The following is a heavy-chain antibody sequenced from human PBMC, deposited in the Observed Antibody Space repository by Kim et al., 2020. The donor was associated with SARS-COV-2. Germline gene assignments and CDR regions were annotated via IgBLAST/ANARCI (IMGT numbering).Heavy chain of an antibody. Sequence: SETLSLTCTVSGGSISSGDYYWSWIRQPPGKGLEWIGYIYYSGSTYYNPSLKSRVTISVDTSKNQFSLKLSSVTAADTAVYYCARDPSNLITIFGVAHYYYYGMDVWGQGTTVTVSS. D-gene: IGHD3-3*01. J-gene: IGHJ6*02. V-gene: IGHV4-30-4*01. CDR2: IYYSGST. CDR3: ARDPSNLITIFGVAHYYYYGMDV. CDR1: GGSISSGDYY.